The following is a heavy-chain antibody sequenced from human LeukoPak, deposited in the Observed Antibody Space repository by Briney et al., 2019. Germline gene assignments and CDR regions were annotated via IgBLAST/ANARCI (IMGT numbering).Heavy chain of an antibody. CDR1: GGSVRSESSY. CDR2: IYYSGST. V-gene: IGHV4-61*01. J-gene: IGHJ5*01. Sequence: SEALSLTCTVSGGSVRSESSYWSWIRQPPGKGLECIGYIYYSGSTNYNPSLKSRVTISVDTSKSQFSLKLSSATAADTAVYYCARDTVRGDGYNYDSWGQGTLVTVSS. D-gene: IGHD5-24*01. CDR3: ARDTVRGDGYNYDS.